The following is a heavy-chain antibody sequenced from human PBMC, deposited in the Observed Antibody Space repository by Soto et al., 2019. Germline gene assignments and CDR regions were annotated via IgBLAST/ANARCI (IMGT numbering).Heavy chain of an antibody. D-gene: IGHD3-10*01. CDR3: ARGTFTVVIDY. Sequence: ASETLSLTCTVSGGSISSYYWSWIRQPPGKGLEWIGYIYYSGSTNYNPSLKSRVTISVDTSKNQFSLKLSSVTAADTAVYYCARGTFTVVIDYWGQGTLVTVSS. CDR2: IYYSGST. CDR1: GGSISSYY. V-gene: IGHV4-59*01. J-gene: IGHJ4*02.